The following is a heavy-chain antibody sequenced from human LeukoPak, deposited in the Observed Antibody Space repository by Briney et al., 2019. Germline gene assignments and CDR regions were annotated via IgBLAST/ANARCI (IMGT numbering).Heavy chain of an antibody. CDR2: INHSGST. V-gene: IGHV4-34*01. J-gene: IGHJ3*02. Sequence: SETLSLTCAVYGGSFSGYYWSWIRQPPGKGLEWIGEINHSGSTNYNPSLKSRVAISVDTSKNRFSLKLSSVTAADTAVYYCARERLYYYDSSGTPASDAFDIWGQGTMVTVSS. CDR3: ARERLYYYDSSGTPASDAFDI. CDR1: GGSFSGYY. D-gene: IGHD3-22*01.